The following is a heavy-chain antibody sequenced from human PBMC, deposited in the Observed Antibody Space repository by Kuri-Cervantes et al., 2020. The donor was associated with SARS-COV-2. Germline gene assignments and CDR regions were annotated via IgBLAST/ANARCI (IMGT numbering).Heavy chain of an antibody. CDR2: ISAYNGNT. J-gene: IGHJ4*02. CDR1: GYTFTSCG. D-gene: IGHD3-3*01. Sequence: ASVKVSCKASGYTFTSCGISWVRQAPGQGFEWMGWISAYNGNTNYAQKLQGRVTMTTDTFTSTAYMELRSLRSDDTAVYYCARPFWSGYYSSFDFWGQGTLVTVSS. V-gene: IGHV1-18*01. CDR3: ARPFWSGYYSSFDF.